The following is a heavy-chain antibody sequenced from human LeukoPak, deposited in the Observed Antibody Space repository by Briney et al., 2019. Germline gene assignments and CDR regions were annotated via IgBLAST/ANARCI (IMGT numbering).Heavy chain of an antibody. CDR3: AKPDLEWLLENFDY. CDR2: ISGSGGST. V-gene: IGHV3-23*01. J-gene: IGHJ4*02. CDR1: GLTFRSHA. Sequence: PGGSLRLSCAASGLTFRSHAMSWVRQAPGKGLEWVSAISGSGGSTYYADSVKGRFTISRDNSKNTLYLQMNSLRAEDTAVYYCAKPDLEWLLENFDYWGQGTLVTVSS. D-gene: IGHD3-3*01.